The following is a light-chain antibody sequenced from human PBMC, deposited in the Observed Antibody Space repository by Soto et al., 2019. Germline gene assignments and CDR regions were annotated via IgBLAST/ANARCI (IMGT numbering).Light chain of an antibody. CDR1: SSNIGSNY. CDR2: SNN. J-gene: IGLJ2*01. CDR3: AAWDDSLSGEVV. V-gene: IGLV1-47*02. Sequence: SVLTQPPSASGTPGQRVTISCSGSSSNIGSNYVYWYQQLPGTAPKLLIYSNNQRPSGVPDRFSGSKSGTSASLAISGLRSEDEADYYCAAWDDSLSGEVVFGGGTKLTVL.